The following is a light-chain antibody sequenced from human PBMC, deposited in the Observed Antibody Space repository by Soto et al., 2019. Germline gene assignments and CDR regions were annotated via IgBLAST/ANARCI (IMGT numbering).Light chain of an antibody. CDR3: GTWDSSLSALV. J-gene: IGLJ2*01. V-gene: IGLV1-51*01. CDR2: DNN. CDR1: SSNIGNNY. Sequence: SVSAAPGQKVTISCSGSSSNIGNNYVSWYQQLPGTAPKLLIYDNNKRPSGIPDRFSGSKSGTSATLGITGLQTGDEADYYCGTWDSSLSALVFGGGTKLTVL.